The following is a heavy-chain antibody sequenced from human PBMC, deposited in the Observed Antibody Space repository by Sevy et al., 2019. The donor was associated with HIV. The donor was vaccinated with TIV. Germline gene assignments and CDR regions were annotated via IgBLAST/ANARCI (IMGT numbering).Heavy chain of an antibody. D-gene: IGHD4-17*01. Sequence: ASVKVSCKASGYTFTSYGISWVRQAHGQGLEWMGWISAYNGNTNYAQKLQGRVTMTTDTSTSTAYMELRSLRSDDTAVYYCARVDYGDYVRYYYYYGMDVWGQGTTVTVSS. V-gene: IGHV1-18*01. J-gene: IGHJ6*02. CDR3: ARVDYGDYVRYYYYYGMDV. CDR1: GYTFTSYG. CDR2: ISAYNGNT.